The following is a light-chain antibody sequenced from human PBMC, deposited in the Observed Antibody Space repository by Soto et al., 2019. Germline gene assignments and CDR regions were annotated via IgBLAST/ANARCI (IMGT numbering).Light chain of an antibody. CDR1: QSISNY. Sequence: DIHMTQSPSSLSASVGDRVIITCRASQSISNYLNWYQQKPGKAPKLLIFAVSNLEAGVPSRFSGSGSGTDFTLTINDLQPEDFATYFCQQSFSILTFGGGTKVDIK. J-gene: IGKJ4*01. CDR3: QQSFSILT. CDR2: AVS. V-gene: IGKV1-39*01.